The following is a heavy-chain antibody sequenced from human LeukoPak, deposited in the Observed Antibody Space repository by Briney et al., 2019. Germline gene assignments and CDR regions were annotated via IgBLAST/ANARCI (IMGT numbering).Heavy chain of an antibody. Sequence: PGGSLRLSCAASGFTFSSYEMNWVRQAPGKGLEWVSYISSSGSTIYYADSVKGRFTISRDNAKYSLYLQMNRLRAEDTAVYYCARDKYVATITAEYLTSDYWGQGTLVTVSS. J-gene: IGHJ4*02. V-gene: IGHV3-48*03. D-gene: IGHD5-24*01. CDR3: ARDKYVATITAEYLTSDY. CDR1: GFTFSSYE. CDR2: ISSSGSTI.